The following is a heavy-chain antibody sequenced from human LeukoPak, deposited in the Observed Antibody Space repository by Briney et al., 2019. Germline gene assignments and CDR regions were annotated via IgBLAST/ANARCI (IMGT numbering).Heavy chain of an antibody. CDR3: ASGEKPNSSHYFDY. J-gene: IGHJ4*02. CDR2: INHSGST. D-gene: IGHD6-6*01. V-gene: IGHV4-34*01. CDR1: GGSFSGYY. Sequence: SETLSLTCAVYGGSFSGYYWSWIRQPPGKGLEWIGEINHSGSTNYNPSLKSRVTISVDTSKNQFSLKLSSVTAADTAVYYCASGEKPNSSHYFDYWGQGTLVTVSS.